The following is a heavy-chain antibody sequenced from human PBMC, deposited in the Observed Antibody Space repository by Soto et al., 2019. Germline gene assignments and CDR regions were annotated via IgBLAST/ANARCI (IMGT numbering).Heavy chain of an antibody. CDR3: AKDSNKYSSSLRGRYFDS. CDR1: GFRYKSYD. Sequence: XRSRRLPWAASGFRYKSYDQARCNQDPGKGLEWVSGISGGGRNTFYADSGKGRFTISRDNSKNTLLLQMNSLGAEDTAVYYCAKDSNKYSSSLRGRYFDSRGQGFGVTVSS. J-gene: IGHJ4*02. D-gene: IGHD4-4*01. V-gene: IGHV3-23*01. CDR2: ISGGGRNT.